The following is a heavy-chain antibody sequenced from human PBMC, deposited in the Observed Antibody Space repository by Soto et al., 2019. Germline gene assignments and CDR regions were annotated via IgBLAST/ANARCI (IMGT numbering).Heavy chain of an antibody. CDR1: GFSLTTSGVG. D-gene: IGHD3-3*01. Sequence: QITLNESGPTQVKPRQTLTLTCTFSGFSLTTSGVGVGWIRQSPGKAPEWLALIYWDDAKRYSPSLKSRLTITKDTSKNQVVLRMADLDPADTATYYCAHRVLRTVFGLVTTTAIYFDFWGQGTPVAVSS. J-gene: IGHJ4*02. CDR3: AHRVLRTVFGLVTTTAIYFDF. CDR2: IYWDDAK. V-gene: IGHV2-5*02.